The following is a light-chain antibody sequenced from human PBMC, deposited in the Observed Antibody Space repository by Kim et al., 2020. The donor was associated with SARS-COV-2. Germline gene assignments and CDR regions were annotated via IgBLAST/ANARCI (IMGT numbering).Light chain of an antibody. J-gene: IGKJ2*01. CDR3: QQYKDWYT. CDR2: AAS. V-gene: IGKV3-15*01. CDR1: QSVSSS. Sequence: SVSRGERATLSSRASQSVSSSLAWYQQKPGQGLRVLIYAASTRISGVPDRFTGSGSETEFTLNIDSLQSEDFAIYYCQQYKDWYTFGQGTKLEI.